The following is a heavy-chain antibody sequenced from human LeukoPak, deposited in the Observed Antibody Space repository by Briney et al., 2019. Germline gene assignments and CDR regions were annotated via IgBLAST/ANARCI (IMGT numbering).Heavy chain of an antibody. D-gene: IGHD3-22*01. CDR1: GFTFSSYA. J-gene: IGHJ4*02. Sequence: GGSLRLSCAASGFTFSSYAMHWVRQAPGKGLEWVAVISYDGSNKYYADSVKGRFTISRDNSKNTLYLQMNSLRAEDTAVYYCARDQVTMIVVVPFGYWGQGTLVTVSS. CDR2: ISYDGSNK. CDR3: ARDQVTMIVVVPFGY. V-gene: IGHV3-30-3*01.